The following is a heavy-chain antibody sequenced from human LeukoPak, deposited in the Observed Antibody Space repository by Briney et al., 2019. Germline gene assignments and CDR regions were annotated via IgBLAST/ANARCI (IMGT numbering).Heavy chain of an antibody. J-gene: IGHJ4*02. CDR3: ARHDDGVRYPSPDY. CDR2: INPADSDT. CDR1: GFTFTNYW. V-gene: IGHV5-51*01. Sequence: GESLKISCKGSGFTFTNYWIAWVRQMPGKGLEWMAIINPADSDTRYSPSFQGQVTISADKSISTAYLQWSSLKASDTAMYYCARHDDGVRYPSPDYWGQGTLVTVSS. D-gene: IGHD3-10*01.